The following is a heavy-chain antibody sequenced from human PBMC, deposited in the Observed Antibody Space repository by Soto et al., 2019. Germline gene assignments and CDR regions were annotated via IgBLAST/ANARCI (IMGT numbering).Heavy chain of an antibody. J-gene: IGHJ4*02. CDR3: AKDGDYYDSGSYKDY. CDR2: ISGSGGST. CDR1: GFPFSRSA. V-gene: IGHV3-23*01. Sequence: EVQLLESGGGLVQPGGSLRLSCAASGFPFSRSAMSWVRQAPGKGLEWVSAISGSGGSTYYADSVKGRFTISRDNSKNTLYVPMNSLRAEDTAVYYCAKDGDYYDSGSYKDYWGQGTLVTVSS. D-gene: IGHD3-10*01.